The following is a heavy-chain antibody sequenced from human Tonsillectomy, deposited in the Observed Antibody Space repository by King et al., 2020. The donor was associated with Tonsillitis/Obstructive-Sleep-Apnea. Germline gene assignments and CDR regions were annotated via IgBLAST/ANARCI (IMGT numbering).Heavy chain of an antibody. CDR3: ARVTGRERATLDY. Sequence: IQLVQSGAEVKKPGESLRISCKGSGYSFTSYWITWVRQMPGKGLEWMGRIDPSDSYTKYRPSFQGHVTISADKSISTAYLQWSSLKASDTAMYYCARVTGRERATLDYWGQGTLVTVSS. CDR2: IDPSDSYT. CDR1: GYSFTSYW. V-gene: IGHV5-10-1*03. J-gene: IGHJ4*02. D-gene: IGHD1-26*01.